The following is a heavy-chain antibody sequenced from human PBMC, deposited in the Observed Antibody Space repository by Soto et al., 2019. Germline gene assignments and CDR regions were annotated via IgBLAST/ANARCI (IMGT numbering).Heavy chain of an antibody. V-gene: IGHV4-34*01. Sequence: QVQLQQWGAGLLKPSETLALTCAVYGGSFSGYYWSWIRQPPGKGLEWIGEINHSGSTNYNPSLKRRVTLSVDTSKTQFSLKLSFVTAADTAVYYCARLFQGSASYYYYYYGMDVWGQGTTVTVSS. CDR3: ARLFQGSASYYYYYYGMDV. CDR1: GGSFSGYY. CDR2: INHSGST. D-gene: IGHD3-10*01. J-gene: IGHJ6*02.